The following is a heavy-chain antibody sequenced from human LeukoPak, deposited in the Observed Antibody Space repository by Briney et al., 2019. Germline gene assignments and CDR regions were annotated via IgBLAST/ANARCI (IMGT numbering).Heavy chain of an antibody. D-gene: IGHD6-19*01. CDR1: GFRFSVYW. V-gene: IGHV3-74*01. J-gene: IGHJ4*02. CDR3: ARAPLYSSGWPLDY. CDR2: ISSDGAIT. Sequence: GGSLRLSCAASGFRFSVYWMHWVRQVPGKGPEWISRISSDGAITAYADSVKGRFTISRENAKNSLYLQMNSLRAGDTAVYYCARAPLYSSGWPLDYWGQGTLVTVSS.